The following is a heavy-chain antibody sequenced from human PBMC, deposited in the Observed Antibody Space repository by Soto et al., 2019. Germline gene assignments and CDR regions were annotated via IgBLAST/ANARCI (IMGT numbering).Heavy chain of an antibody. CDR3: TTDAEDY. CDR1: GFTFSNAW. Sequence: NPGGSLRLSCAASGFTFSNAWMSWVRQAPGKGLEWVGRSKSKTDGGTTDYAAPVKGRFTISRDDSKNTLYLQMNSLKTEDTAVYYCTTDAEDYWGQGTLVTVSS. V-gene: IGHV3-15*01. J-gene: IGHJ4*02. CDR2: SKSKTDGGTT.